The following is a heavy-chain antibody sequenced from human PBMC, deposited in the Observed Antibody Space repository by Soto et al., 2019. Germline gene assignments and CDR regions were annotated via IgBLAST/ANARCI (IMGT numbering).Heavy chain of an antibody. CDR3: AKDPLSRGVIPAY. J-gene: IGHJ4*02. V-gene: IGHV3-23*01. D-gene: IGHD3-10*01. CDR1: GFTFSSYA. CDR2: ISGSGGST. Sequence: HPVGSLRLSCAASGFTFSSYAMSWVRQAPGKGLEWVSAISGSGGSTYYADSVKGRFTISRDNSKNTLYLQMNSLRAEDTAVYYCAKDPLSRGVIPAYWSQGTLVTVSS.